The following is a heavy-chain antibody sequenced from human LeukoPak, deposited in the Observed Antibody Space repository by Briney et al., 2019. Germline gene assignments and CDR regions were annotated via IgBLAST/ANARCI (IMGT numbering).Heavy chain of an antibody. Sequence: PGGSLGLSCAASGFIFNHHAMHWVRQAPGKGLEWVAVIWSDKSNKFYADSVRGRFTISRDDSRKTVYLQMEKMTAEDTAIYYCAKDAQRGFDYSNSLEYWGQGALVTVAS. CDR3: AKDAQRGFDYSNSLEY. V-gene: IGHV3-33*06. CDR1: GFIFNHHA. CDR2: IWSDKSNK. D-gene: IGHD4-11*01. J-gene: IGHJ4*02.